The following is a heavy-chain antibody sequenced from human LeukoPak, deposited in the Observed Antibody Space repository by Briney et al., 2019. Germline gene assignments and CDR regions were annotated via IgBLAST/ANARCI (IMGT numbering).Heavy chain of an antibody. CDR2: ISWNSGSI. V-gene: IGHV3-9*03. D-gene: IGHD6-6*01. CDR3: AKARIAARRDDAFDI. CDR1: GFTFDDYA. Sequence: TGGSLRLSCAASGFTFDDYAMHWVRQAPGKGLEWVSGISWNSGSIGYADSVKGRFTISRDNAKNSLYLQMNSLRAEDMALYYCAKARIAARRDDAFDIWGQGTMVTVSS. J-gene: IGHJ3*02.